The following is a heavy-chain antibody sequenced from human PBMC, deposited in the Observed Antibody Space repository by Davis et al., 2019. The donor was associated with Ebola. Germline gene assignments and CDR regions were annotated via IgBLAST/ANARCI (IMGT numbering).Heavy chain of an antibody. V-gene: IGHV1-8*01. CDR2: INPNSGNT. CDR1: GYTFTSHD. CDR3: ARAQFPTTSDH. Sequence: AASVKVSCKASGYTFTSHDINWVRQATGQGLEWVGWINPNSGNTGYARKFQGRVTITRITSINTAYMEVGSLRSDDTAVYYCARAQFPTTSDHWGQGTLVTVSS. J-gene: IGHJ4*02. D-gene: IGHD1-1*01.